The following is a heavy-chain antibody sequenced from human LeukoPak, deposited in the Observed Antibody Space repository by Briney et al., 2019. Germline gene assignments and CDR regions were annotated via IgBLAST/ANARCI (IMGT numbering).Heavy chain of an antibody. CDR3: AHSPGPDILTGLHY. CDR1: GFALTTSGLG. V-gene: IGHV2-5*02. D-gene: IGHD3-9*01. J-gene: IGHJ4*02. Sequence: KESGPTLVKPTQTLTLTCTFSGFALTTSGLGVSWIRQPPGKALEWLAVIYWDDDKRYSPSQKSRLTITKDISKNQVVFTMTNVDPVDTATYYCAHSPGPDILTGLHYWGQGTLVTVSS. CDR2: IYWDDDK.